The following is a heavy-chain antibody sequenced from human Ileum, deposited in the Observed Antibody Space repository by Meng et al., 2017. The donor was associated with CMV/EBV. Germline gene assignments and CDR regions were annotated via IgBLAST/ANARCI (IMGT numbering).Heavy chain of an antibody. CDR1: GFTFSSYS. V-gene: IGHV3-73*01. Sequence: GESLKISCAASGFTFSSYSLNWVRQASGKGLEWVGRIRSKANSYATAYAASVKGRFTISRDDSKNTAYLQMNSLKTEDTAVYYCTSYTAPGDYWGQGTLVTVSS. D-gene: IGHD5-18*01. J-gene: IGHJ4*02. CDR3: TSYTAPGDY. CDR2: IRSKANSYAT.